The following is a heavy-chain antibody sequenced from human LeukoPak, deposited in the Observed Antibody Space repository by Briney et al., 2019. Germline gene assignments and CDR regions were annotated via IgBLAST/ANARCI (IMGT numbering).Heavy chain of an antibody. Sequence: GGSLRLSCATSGFTFSSYEMNWVRQAPGKGLEWVSSISSSSSYIYYADSVKGRFTISRDNAKNSLYLQMNSLRAEDTAVYYCARVPYYYGSGSNREADYWGQGTLVTVSS. CDR1: GFTFSSYE. D-gene: IGHD3-10*01. J-gene: IGHJ4*02. CDR2: ISSSSSYI. CDR3: ARVPYYYGSGSNREADY. V-gene: IGHV3-21*01.